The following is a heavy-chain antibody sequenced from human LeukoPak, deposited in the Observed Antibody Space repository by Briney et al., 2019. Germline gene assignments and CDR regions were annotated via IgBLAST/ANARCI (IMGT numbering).Heavy chain of an antibody. V-gene: IGHV4-39*01. CDR2: IYYSGIT. J-gene: IGHJ5*02. Sequence: PSETLSLTCTVSGGAISSSSYYWGWIRQPPGKGLEWIGSIYYSGITYYNPSLKSRVTISVDTSKNQFSLKLTSVTAADTAVYYCAGQGGNDYGGNRPLLWIDPWGQGTLVTVSS. CDR1: GGAISSSSYY. D-gene: IGHD4-23*01. CDR3: AGQGGNDYGGNRPLLWIDP.